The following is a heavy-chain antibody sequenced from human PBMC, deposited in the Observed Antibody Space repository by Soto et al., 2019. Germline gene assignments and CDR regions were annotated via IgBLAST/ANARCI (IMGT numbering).Heavy chain of an antibody. CDR3: ARGGGSSPFDY. Sequence: GGSLRLSCAASGFTFSDHYMAWFRQTPERGLEWLAYISHRSLTIYHARSVKDRFTISRDDATDSLYLQTNSLRVEDTAVYFCARGGGSSPFDYWGQGTVVTVSS. D-gene: IGHD6-6*01. V-gene: IGHV3-11*01. J-gene: IGHJ4*02. CDR1: GFTFSDHY. CDR2: ISHRSLTI.